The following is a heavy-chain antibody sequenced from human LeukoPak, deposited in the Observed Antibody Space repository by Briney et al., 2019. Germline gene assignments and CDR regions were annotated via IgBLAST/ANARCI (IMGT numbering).Heavy chain of an antibody. V-gene: IGHV3-48*01. Sequence: GGSLRLSCAASEFSFSIYSMNWVRQAPGKGLEWVSYISSSSSSIYYADSVKGRFAISRDNAKNSLYLQMNSLRAEDTAIYYCARETGYDSYFDSWGQGTLVSVS. CDR2: ISSSSSSI. CDR3: ARETGYDSYFDS. CDR1: EFSFSIYS. J-gene: IGHJ4*01. D-gene: IGHD5-12*01.